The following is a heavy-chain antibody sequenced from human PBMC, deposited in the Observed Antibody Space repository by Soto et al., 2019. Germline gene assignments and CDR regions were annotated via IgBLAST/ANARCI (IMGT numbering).Heavy chain of an antibody. V-gene: IGHV3-48*01. Sequence: GSLRLSCAASGFTFSSYSMNWVRQAPGKGLEWVSYISSSSSTIYYADSVKGRFTISRDNAKNSLYLQMNSLRAEDTAVYYCARNLGLYSSGWYGGYYFDYWGQGTLVTVSS. J-gene: IGHJ4*02. CDR3: ARNLGLYSSGWYGGYYFDY. CDR1: GFTFSSYS. D-gene: IGHD6-19*01. CDR2: ISSSSSTI.